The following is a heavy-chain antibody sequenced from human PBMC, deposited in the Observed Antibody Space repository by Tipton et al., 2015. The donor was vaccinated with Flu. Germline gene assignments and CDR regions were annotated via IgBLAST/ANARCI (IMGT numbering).Heavy chain of an antibody. CDR3: TTAWFSSGSGFDP. D-gene: IGHD6-19*01. J-gene: IGHJ5*02. CDR2: ISNGGTT. CDR1: GFTFSNYG. Sequence: SLRLSCAASGFTFSNYGMSWVRQAPGKGLEWVSTISNGGTTYSADSVKGRFTISRDNSKNTLYLQMNSLRAEDSAIYYCTTAWFSSGSGFDPWGQGTLVTVSS. V-gene: IGHV3-23*01.